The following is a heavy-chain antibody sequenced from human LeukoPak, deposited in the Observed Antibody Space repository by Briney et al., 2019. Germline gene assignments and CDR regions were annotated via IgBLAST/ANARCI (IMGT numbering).Heavy chain of an antibody. V-gene: IGHV4-61*02. CDR3: ARGPITMIVVGFDY. J-gene: IGHJ4*02. Sequence: SETLSLTCTVSGGSISSGSYYWSWIRQPAGKGLEWIGRIYTSGSTNYNPSLKCRVTISVDTSKNQFSLKLSSVTAADTAVYYCARGPITMIVVGFDYWRQGTLVTVPS. D-gene: IGHD3-22*01. CDR2: IYTSGST. CDR1: GGSISSGSYY.